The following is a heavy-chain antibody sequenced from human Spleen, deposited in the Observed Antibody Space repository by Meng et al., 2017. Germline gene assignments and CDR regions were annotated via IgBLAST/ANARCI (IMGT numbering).Heavy chain of an antibody. V-gene: IGHV1-18*01. CDR2: ISASNGNS. CDR3: VRDIDPFDR. CDR1: GYTFTSSG. Sequence: QVQVVQSGAEMKRPGASVKVSCKASGYTFTSSGISWVRQAPGQGLEWMGWISASNGNSNYAQKLQGRVTLTTDTSTSTAYMELRSLTSDDTAVYYCVRDIDPFDRWGQGTLVTVSS. D-gene: IGHD3-16*02. J-gene: IGHJ5*02.